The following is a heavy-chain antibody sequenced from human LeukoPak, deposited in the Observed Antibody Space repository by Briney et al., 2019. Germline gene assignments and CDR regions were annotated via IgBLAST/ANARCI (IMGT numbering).Heavy chain of an antibody. Sequence: GGSLRLSCAASGFTFSSYGMHWVRQAPGKGLEWVAFIRYDGSNKYYADSVKGRFTISRDNSKNTLYLQMNSLRAEDTAVYYCAKDGGRWFGELLYNAFDYWGQGTLVTVSS. D-gene: IGHD3-10*01. V-gene: IGHV3-30*02. CDR2: IRYDGSNK. CDR3: AKDGGRWFGELLYNAFDY. CDR1: GFTFSSYG. J-gene: IGHJ4*02.